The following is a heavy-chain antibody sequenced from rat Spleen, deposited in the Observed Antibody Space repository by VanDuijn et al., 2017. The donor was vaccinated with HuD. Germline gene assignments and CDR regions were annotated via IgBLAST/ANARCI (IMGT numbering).Heavy chain of an antibody. CDR1: GFTFSSFW. CDR3: TREDGLRWFAY. CDR2: ITNASGRT. Sequence: EVQLVETGGGLVQPGRSLKLSCVASGFTFSSFWMYWIRQAPGKGLEWVSSITNASGRTYYPDSVKGRFTIPRDTAQNTLYLQMNSLRSEDTATYYCTREDGLRWFAYWGQGTLVTVSS. V-gene: IGHV5-58*01. J-gene: IGHJ3*01.